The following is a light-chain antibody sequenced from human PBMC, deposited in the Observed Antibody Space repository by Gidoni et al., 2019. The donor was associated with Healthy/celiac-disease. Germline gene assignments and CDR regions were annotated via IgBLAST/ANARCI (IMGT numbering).Light chain of an antibody. Sequence: QSVLTQPPSVSGAPGQRVTISCTGSSSNIGAGYDVHWYQQLPGTAPKLLIYGNSHRPSGVPDRFYGSKSGTSASLAITGLQAEDEADYYCQSYDSSLSGLYWVFGGGTKLTVL. V-gene: IGLV1-40*01. CDR1: SSNIGAGYD. CDR3: QSYDSSLSGLYWV. J-gene: IGLJ3*02. CDR2: GNS.